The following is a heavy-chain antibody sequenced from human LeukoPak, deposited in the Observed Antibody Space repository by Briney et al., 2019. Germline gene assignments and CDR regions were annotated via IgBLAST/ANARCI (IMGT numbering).Heavy chain of an antibody. V-gene: IGHV3-48*01. D-gene: IGHD1-14*01. CDR1: GFTFSSYS. CDR3: ARDRSRIESPVDY. Sequence: GGSLRLSCAASGFTFSSYSMTWVRQAPGKGLEWVSYISGTGSTIYYADSVKGRFTISRDTAKNSLYLQMNSLRVEDSAVYYCARDRSRIESPVDYWGQGTLVTVSS. J-gene: IGHJ4*02. CDR2: ISGTGSTI.